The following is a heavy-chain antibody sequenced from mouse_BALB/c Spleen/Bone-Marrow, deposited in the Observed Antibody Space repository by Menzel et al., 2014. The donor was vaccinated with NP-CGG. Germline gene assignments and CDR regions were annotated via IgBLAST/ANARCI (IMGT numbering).Heavy chain of an antibody. CDR2: ISSGGSYT. D-gene: IGHD1-1*01. CDR1: GFTFSSYT. Sequence: DVMLVESGGGLVKPGGSLKLSCAASGFTFSSYTMSWVRQTPEKRLEWVATISSGGSYTYYPDSVKGRFTISRDNAKNTLYLQMSSLKSEDTAMYYCTGDPYYYGSSYAMDYWGQGTSVTVSS. J-gene: IGHJ4*01. CDR3: TGDPYYYGSSYAMDY. V-gene: IGHV5-6-4*01.